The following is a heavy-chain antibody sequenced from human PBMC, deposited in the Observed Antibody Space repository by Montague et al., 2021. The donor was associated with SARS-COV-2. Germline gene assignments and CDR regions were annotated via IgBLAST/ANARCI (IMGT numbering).Heavy chain of an antibody. CDR3: VRDTGSAQAGFDA. J-gene: IGHJ4*02. Sequence: AISGDSVWSNTAAWNWIRQSPSGGLEWLGRTNYRSKWTSDYATSVEGRISIDPDTSKNQFFLHLRSVTPEDTGVYYCVRDTGSAQAGFDAWGQGALATVSS. CDR1: GDSVWSNTAA. D-gene: IGHD4-17*01. CDR2: TNYRSKWTS. V-gene: IGHV6-1*01.